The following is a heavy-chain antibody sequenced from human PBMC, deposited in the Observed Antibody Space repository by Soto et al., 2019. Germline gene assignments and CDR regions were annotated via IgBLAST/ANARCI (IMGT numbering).Heavy chain of an antibody. CDR1: GFTFSSYW. V-gene: IGHV3-7*01. D-gene: IGHD3-22*01. J-gene: IGHJ4*02. Sequence: PGGSLRLSCAASGFTFSSYWMSWVRQAPGKWLEWVANIKQDGSEKYYVDSVKGRFTISGDNAKNSLYLQMNSLRAEDTAVYYCASPQYYYDSSGYYGPFDYWGQGXLVTVYS. CDR2: IKQDGSEK. CDR3: ASPQYYYDSSGYYGPFDY.